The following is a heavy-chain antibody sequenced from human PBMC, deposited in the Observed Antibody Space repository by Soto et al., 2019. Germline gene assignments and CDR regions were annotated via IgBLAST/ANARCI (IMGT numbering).Heavy chain of an antibody. V-gene: IGHV1-18*01. CDR2: VSGYNRNT. Sequence: VQLVQSGAEVKKPGASVKVSCEAYGYTFRNYGITWVRQAPGQGLEWIGWVSGYNRNTNYAQKFEDRVTMTTDTSTSIAYLELRRLIMADTAVYYCARERQWDPLPYWGPGTLLVVS. D-gene: IGHD1-26*01. CDR3: ARERQWDPLPY. CDR1: GYTFRNYG. J-gene: IGHJ4*02.